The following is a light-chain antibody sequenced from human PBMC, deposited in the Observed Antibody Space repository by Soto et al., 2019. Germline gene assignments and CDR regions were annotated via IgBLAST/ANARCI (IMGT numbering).Light chain of an antibody. Sequence: DIQMTQSPSTLSASVGDRITIICRASQDIGNDLGWYQQKPGKAPKLLVYAASSLQSGVPSRFSGSGSGTDFTLTIGSLQPEDFATYYCQQFNSYPITFGQGTRLEIK. CDR3: QQFNSYPIT. CDR1: QDIGND. J-gene: IGKJ5*01. CDR2: AAS. V-gene: IGKV1-17*01.